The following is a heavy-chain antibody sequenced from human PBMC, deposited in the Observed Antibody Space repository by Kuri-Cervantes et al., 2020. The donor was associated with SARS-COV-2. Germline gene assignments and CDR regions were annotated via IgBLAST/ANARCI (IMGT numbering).Heavy chain of an antibody. Sequence: GESLKISCAASGFTFSSYAMHWVRQAPGKGLEWVAVISYDGSNKYYADSVKGRFTISRDNSKNTLYLQMNSLRAEDTAVYYCTTAGARWGQGTLVTVSS. J-gene: IGHJ4*02. CDR1: GFTFSSYA. CDR2: ISYDGSNK. CDR3: TTAGAR. D-gene: IGHD1-26*01. V-gene: IGHV3-30-3*01.